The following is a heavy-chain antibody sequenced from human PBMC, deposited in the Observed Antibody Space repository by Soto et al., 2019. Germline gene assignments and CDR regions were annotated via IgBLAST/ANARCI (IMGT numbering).Heavy chain of an antibody. D-gene: IGHD2-21*01. V-gene: IGHV4-34*02. CDR2: VTHSGST. Sequence: QVHLQQWGAGLLKPSETLSLTCGVYGGSLRGSYWSWIRQPPGKALEWLGKVTHSGSTTFNPSLKSRVSDSADTSDNQFSLKLTSLTAAATAVYYCARGHIPVYGPVPDYFDSWGQGTLVTVSS. CDR1: GGSLRGSY. J-gene: IGHJ4*02. CDR3: ARGHIPVYGPVPDYFDS.